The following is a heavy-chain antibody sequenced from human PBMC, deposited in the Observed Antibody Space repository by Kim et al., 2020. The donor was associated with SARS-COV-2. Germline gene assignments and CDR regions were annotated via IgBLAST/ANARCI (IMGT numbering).Heavy chain of an antibody. J-gene: IGHJ4*02. V-gene: IGHV3-11*03. Sequence: GGSLRLSCAASGFTFSDYYMTWIRQAPGKGLEWVSYISSGSTYTNYADSVKGRFTISRDNAKNSLYLQMNSLRAEDTAVYYCATYPRLVVIDYWGQGTLVTVSS. CDR2: ISSGSTYT. CDR3: ATYPRLVVIDY. CDR1: GFTFSDYY. D-gene: IGHD2-2*01.